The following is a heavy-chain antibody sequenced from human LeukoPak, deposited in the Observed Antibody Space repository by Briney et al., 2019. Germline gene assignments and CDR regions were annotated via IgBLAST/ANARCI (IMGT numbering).Heavy chain of an antibody. CDR1: GFTFSSYS. CDR3: ARFRSSGSYNWFDP. D-gene: IGHD1-26*01. V-gene: IGHV3-48*02. Sequence: GGSLRLSCAAAGFTFSSYSMNWVRQAPGKGLEWVSHISSSSSTIYYADSVKGRFTISRGNAKNSLYLQMNSLRDEDTAVYYCARFRSSGSYNWFDPWGQGTLVTVSS. CDR2: ISSSSSTI. J-gene: IGHJ5*02.